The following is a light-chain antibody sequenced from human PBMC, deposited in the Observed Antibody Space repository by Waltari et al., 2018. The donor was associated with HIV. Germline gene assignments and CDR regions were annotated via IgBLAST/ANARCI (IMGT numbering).Light chain of an antibody. V-gene: IGLV1-44*01. J-gene: IGLJ2*01. CDR2: SNN. CDR3: AAWDDSLNGVV. Sequence: QSVLTQPPSASGTPGQRVTISCSGSSSNIASNTVNWYQQLPGTAPKLLIYSNNQRPSGVPDRFSGSKSGTSASLAIRGLQSEDEADYYCAAWDDSLNGVVFGGGTKLTVL. CDR1: SSNIASNT.